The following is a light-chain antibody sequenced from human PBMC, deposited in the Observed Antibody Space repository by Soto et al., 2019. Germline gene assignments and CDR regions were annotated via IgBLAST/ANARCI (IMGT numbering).Light chain of an antibody. J-gene: IGKJ5*01. CDR1: QTISSW. Sequence: DIQMTQSPSTLSASVGDRVTITCRTSQTISSWLAWYQQKPGKAPKLLIYKASTLKSGVPSRFSGSGSGTDFTLTISSLEPEDFAVYYCQQRSNWPSQITFGQGPRLEI. V-gene: IGKV1-5*03. CDR2: KAS. CDR3: QQRSNWPSQIT.